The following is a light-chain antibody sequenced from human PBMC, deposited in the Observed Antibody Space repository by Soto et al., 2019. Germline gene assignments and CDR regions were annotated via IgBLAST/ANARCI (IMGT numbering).Light chain of an antibody. J-gene: IGKJ1*01. CDR3: QQSYSALGT. V-gene: IGKV1-39*01. CDR1: QSISNY. Sequence: DIQMTQSPSSLSASVGDRVTITCRTGQSISNYLNWYQQKPGKAPNLLIYAGSSLQSGVPSRFSCIGSGAYFTLTISSLQPEDFATYYCQQSYSALGTFGQGTKVETK. CDR2: AGS.